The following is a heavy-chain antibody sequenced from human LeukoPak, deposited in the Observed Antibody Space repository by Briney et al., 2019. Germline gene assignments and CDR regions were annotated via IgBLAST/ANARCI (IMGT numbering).Heavy chain of an antibody. V-gene: IGHV3-21*01. J-gene: IGHJ4*02. D-gene: IGHD3-10*01. CDR2: ISSSSSYI. CDR1: GFTFSSYS. Sequence: GGSLRLSCAASGFTFSSYSMNWVRQAPGKGLEWVSSISSSSSYIYYADSVKGRFTISRDNSKNALYLQMNSLRAEDTAVYYCAKVDSMVRGVKGIDYWGQGTLVTVSS. CDR3: AKVDSMVRGVKGIDY.